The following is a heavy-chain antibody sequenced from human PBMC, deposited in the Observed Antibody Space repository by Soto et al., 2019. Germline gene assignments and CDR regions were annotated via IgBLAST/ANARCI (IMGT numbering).Heavy chain of an antibody. CDR1: GGSISSSSYY. D-gene: IGHD2-15*01. Sequence: SETLSLTCTVSGGSISSSSYYWGWIRQPPGKGLEWIGSIYYSGSTYYNPSLKTRVTISVDTSKNQFSLKLSSVTAADTAVYYCASLPVGDIVRSYWGQGTLVTVSS. V-gene: IGHV4-39*01. CDR3: ASLPVGDIVRSY. CDR2: IYYSGST. J-gene: IGHJ4*02.